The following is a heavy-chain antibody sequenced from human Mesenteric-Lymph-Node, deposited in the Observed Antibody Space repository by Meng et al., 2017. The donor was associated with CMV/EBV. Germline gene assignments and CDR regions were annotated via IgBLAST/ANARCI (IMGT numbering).Heavy chain of an antibody. Sequence: SGYSFTSYWLGWVRQMPGKGLEWMGIIYPGDSDTRYSPSFQGQVTISADKSISTAYLQWSSLKASDTAMYYCARSVNWFGIKYYFDYWGQGTLVTVSS. CDR2: IYPGDSDT. D-gene: IGHD3-10*01. V-gene: IGHV5-51*01. CDR3: ARSVNWFGIKYYFDY. J-gene: IGHJ4*02. CDR1: GYSFTSYW.